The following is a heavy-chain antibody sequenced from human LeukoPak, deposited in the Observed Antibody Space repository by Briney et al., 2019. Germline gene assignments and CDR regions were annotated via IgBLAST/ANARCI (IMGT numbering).Heavy chain of an antibody. Sequence: ASVKVSCKASGYTFTGYYIHWVRQAPGQGLEWMGRINPKSGGANYGRTFQGRVTMTRDTSTSTAYMELSRVTSDDTAVYYCARYKYHFDCWGQGTLVTVSS. J-gene: IGHJ4*02. CDR1: GYTFTGYY. CDR2: INPKSGGA. D-gene: IGHD1-14*01. V-gene: IGHV1-2*06. CDR3: ARYKYHFDC.